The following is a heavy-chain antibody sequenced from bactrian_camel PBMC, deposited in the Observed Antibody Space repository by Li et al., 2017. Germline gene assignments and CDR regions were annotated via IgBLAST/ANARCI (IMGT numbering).Heavy chain of an antibody. CDR1: GSTRSRLC. V-gene: IGHV3S26*01. D-gene: IGHD6*01. CDR3: TRDRGLAVPAGSSDY. CDR2: IDGIGGT. Sequence: HVQLVESGGGSVQAGGSLRLSCAASGSTRSRLCMAWFRLGPGKKREGVAAIDGIGGTSYADSVKGRFTISRDNAKNTINLELNSLKTEDTAMYYCTRDRGLAVPAGSSDYWAQGTQVTVS. J-gene: IGHJ4*01.